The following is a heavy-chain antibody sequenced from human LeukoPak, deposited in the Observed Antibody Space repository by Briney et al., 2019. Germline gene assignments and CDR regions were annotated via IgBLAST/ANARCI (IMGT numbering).Heavy chain of an antibody. Sequence: SETLSLTCTVSGGSISSYYWTWIQQPPGKELEWIGYISYSGSTNYNPSLKSRVTISVDTSKNQFSLKLSSVTAADTAVYYCARAGGPFDIWGQGTMVTVSS. D-gene: IGHD3-10*01. CDR3: ARAGGPFDI. CDR2: ISYSGST. V-gene: IGHV4-59*01. CDR1: GGSISSYY. J-gene: IGHJ3*02.